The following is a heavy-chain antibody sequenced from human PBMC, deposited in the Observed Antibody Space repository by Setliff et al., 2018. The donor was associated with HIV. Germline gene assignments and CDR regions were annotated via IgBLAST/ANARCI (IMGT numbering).Heavy chain of an antibody. J-gene: IGHJ4*02. V-gene: IGHV4-59*04. CDR1: GFTFSSYA. Sequence: SETLRLSCAASGFTFSSYAMSWVRQPPGKGLEWIGSIYYGGNTYSNPSLRSRLSISLDTSKNQFSLELYSVTAADTAVYYCATHYGSGSYYNYWGQGMLVTVSS. D-gene: IGHD3-10*01. CDR3: ATHYGSGSYYNY. CDR2: IYYGGNT.